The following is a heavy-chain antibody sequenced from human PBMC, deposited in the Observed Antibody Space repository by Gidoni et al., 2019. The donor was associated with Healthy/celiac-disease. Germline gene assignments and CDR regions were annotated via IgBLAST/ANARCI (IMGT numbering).Heavy chain of an antibody. CDR2: IYYSGST. CDR3: ARGLPDWSGLNWFDP. J-gene: IGHJ5*02. V-gene: IGHV4-31*03. D-gene: IGHD3-3*01. Sequence: QVQLQESGPGLVKPSQTLSLPCTVPGGPISSGGYYWSWIRQHPGKGLEWIGYIYYSGSTYYNPSLKSRVTISVDTSKNQFSLKLSSVTAADTAVYYCARGLPDWSGLNWFDPWGQGTLVTVSS. CDR1: GGPISSGGYY.